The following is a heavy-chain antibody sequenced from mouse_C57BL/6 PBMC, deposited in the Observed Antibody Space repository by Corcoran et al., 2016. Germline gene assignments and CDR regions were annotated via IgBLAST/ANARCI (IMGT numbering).Heavy chain of an antibody. CDR1: GYTFTSYG. Sequence: QVQLQQSGAELARPGASVKLSSKASGYTFTSYGISWVKQRTGQGLEWIGEIYTRSGNTYYNEKFKGKATLTADKSSSTAYMELLRLTSEDSAVYFCAREGLITTVVATDWFAYWGQGTLVTVSA. V-gene: IGHV1-81*01. CDR3: AREGLITTVVATDWFAY. D-gene: IGHD1-1*01. CDR2: IYTRSGNT. J-gene: IGHJ3*01.